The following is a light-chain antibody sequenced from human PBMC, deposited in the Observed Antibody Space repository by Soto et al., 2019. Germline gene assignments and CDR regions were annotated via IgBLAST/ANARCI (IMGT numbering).Light chain of an antibody. CDR3: QQRSNWPPKIT. CDR1: QSVSIY. V-gene: IGKV3-11*01. CDR2: DAS. Sequence: ESVLAQSPATLSLSPGERAARSCRASQSVSIYLAWYQQKPGQAPRLLIYDASNRATGIPARFSGSGSGTDFTLTISSLEPEDFAVYYCQQRSNWPPKITFGQGTKVDIK. J-gene: IGKJ1*01.